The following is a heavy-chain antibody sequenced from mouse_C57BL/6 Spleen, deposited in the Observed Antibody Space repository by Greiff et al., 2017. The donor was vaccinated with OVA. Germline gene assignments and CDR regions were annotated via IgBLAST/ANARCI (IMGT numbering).Heavy chain of an antibody. Sequence: EVQLVQPGGDLVKPGGSLKLSCAASGFTFSSYGMSWVRQTPDKRLEWVATISSGGSYTYYPDSVKGRFTISRDNAKNTLSLQMSSLKSEDTAIYYCAGGYYGSSSFWDFDVWGTVATVTVSS. V-gene: IGHV5-6*01. D-gene: IGHD1-1*01. CDR3: AGGYYGSSSFWDFDV. J-gene: IGHJ1*03. CDR1: GFTFSSYG. CDR2: ISSGGSYT.